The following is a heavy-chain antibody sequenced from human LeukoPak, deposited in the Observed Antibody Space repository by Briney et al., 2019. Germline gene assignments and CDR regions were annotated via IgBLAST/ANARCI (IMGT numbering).Heavy chain of an antibody. CDR3: LAYYSLSGNYYNGIDY. CDR1: GDSISSSRYC. D-gene: IGHD3-10*01. CDR2: VYHSGST. J-gene: IGHJ4*02. V-gene: IGHV4-39*01. Sequence: PSETLPLTCSVSGDSISSSRYCWGWIRQPPGKGLEWIGSVYHSGSTHYNPSLNSRITISVDTSKNQFSLRLRSVTAADTALYFCLAYYSLSGNYYNGIDYWGQGTLVTVSS.